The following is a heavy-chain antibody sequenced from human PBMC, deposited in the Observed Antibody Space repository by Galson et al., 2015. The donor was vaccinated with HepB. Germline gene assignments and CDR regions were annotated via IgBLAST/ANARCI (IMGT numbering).Heavy chain of an antibody. Sequence: LRLSCAASGFSFSSYGMHWVRQAPGKGLEWVANIIQDGSVTNYVDSVKGRFTISRDNAQNSLFLQMSGLRAEDTALYYCARDGFSFGSHDYWGQGTLVTVHS. D-gene: IGHD3-16*01. CDR2: IIQDGSVT. CDR1: GFSFSSYG. CDR3: ARDGFSFGSHDY. V-gene: IGHV3-7*03. J-gene: IGHJ4*02.